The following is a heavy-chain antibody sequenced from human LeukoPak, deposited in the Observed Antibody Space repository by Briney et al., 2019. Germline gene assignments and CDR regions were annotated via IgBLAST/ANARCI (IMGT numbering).Heavy chain of an antibody. D-gene: IGHD3-10*01. J-gene: IGHJ3*02. CDR2: INHSGST. V-gene: IGHV4-34*01. CDR3: ARDNVLLWFGENAFDI. Sequence: PSETLSLTCAVYGGSFSGYYWSWIRQPPGKGLEWIGEINHSGSTNYNPSLKSRVTISVDTSKNQFSLKLSSVTAADTAVYYCARDNVLLWFGENAFDIWGQGTMVTVSS. CDR1: GGSFSGYY.